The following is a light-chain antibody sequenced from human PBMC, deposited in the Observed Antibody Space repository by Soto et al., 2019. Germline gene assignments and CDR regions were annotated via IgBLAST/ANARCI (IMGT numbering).Light chain of an antibody. Sequence: DIQMTQSPSSLSAVVGDRVTITCRTSQSIRSYLNWYQQKSGKAPKLLISAASNLQSGVPYRFSGSGSGTDFTLTISSLQPEDVATYYCQHSYSTPRFTFGQGTRLEIK. CDR3: QHSYSTPRFT. CDR1: QSIRSY. J-gene: IGKJ5*01. CDR2: AAS. V-gene: IGKV1-39*01.